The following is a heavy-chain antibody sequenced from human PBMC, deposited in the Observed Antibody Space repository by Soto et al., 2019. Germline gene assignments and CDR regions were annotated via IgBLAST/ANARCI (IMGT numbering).Heavy chain of an antibody. CDR1: EFTFSSYS. J-gene: IGHJ4*02. CDR2: ISSSSSTI. CDR3: ARDSPPGGQFAH. V-gene: IGHV3-48*02. Sequence: EAQLVESGGGLVQPGGSLRLSCAASEFTFSSYSMNWVRQAPGKGLEWISYISSSSSTIYYADSVRGRFTISRDNAKNSLEMQMTSLRDEDTSLYYCARDSPPGGQFAHWGQGSRVTVSP.